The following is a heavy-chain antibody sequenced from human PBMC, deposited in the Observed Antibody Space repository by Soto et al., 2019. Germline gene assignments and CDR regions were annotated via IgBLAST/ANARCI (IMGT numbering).Heavy chain of an antibody. D-gene: IGHD5-12*01. CDR3: ARPNYSGTTMSTFDI. CDR2: INHSGST. J-gene: IGHJ3*02. V-gene: IGHV4-34*01. Sequence: SETLSLTCAVYGGSFSGYYWSWIRQPPGKGLEWIGEINHSGSTNYNPSLKSRVTISVDTSKNQFSLKLSSVTAADSAVYYCARPNYSGTTMSTFDIWGQGTMVTVSS. CDR1: GGSFSGYY.